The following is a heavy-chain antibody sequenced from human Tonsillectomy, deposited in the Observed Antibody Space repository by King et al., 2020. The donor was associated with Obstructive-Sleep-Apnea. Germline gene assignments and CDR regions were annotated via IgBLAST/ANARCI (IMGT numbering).Heavy chain of an antibody. CDR3: VRDQRFSSSSHLFDY. J-gene: IGHJ4*02. CDR1: GYSFTSYW. Sequence: VQLVQSGAEVKKPGESLKISCKGSGYSFTSYWIGWVRQMPGKGLEWMGIIYPGDSDTRYSPSFQGQVTISADKSISTAYLQWGSLKASDTAMYYCVRDQRFSSSSHLFDYWGQGTLVTVSS. V-gene: IGHV5-51*01. D-gene: IGHD6-6*01. CDR2: IYPGDSDT.